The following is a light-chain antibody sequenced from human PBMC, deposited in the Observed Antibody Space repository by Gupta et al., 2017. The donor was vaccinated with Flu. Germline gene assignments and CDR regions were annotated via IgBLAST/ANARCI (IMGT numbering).Light chain of an antibody. CDR2: GNS. V-gene: IGLV1-40*01. Sequence: QSGLTPPPSVSGPPGQRVTISCTGSSSNIGAGYDVHWYQQLPGTAPKLLIYGNSNRPSGVPDRFSGSKSGTSASLAITGLQAEDEADYYCQSYDSSLSGHVVFGGGTKLTVL. CDR1: SSNIGAGYD. J-gene: IGLJ2*01. CDR3: QSYDSSLSGHVV.